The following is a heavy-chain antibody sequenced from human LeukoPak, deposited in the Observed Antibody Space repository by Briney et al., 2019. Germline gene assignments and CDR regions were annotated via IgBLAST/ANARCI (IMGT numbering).Heavy chain of an antibody. Sequence: PSETLSLTCTVSGGSISSYYWSWIRQPPGKGLEWIGYMFHSGSTNYNPSLKSRVTISVYTSKNQFSLKLSSVTAADTAVYYCARVFRRDGYFDFWGQGTLVTVSS. CDR3: ARVFRRDGYFDF. J-gene: IGHJ4*02. V-gene: IGHV4-59*01. CDR1: GGSISSYY. D-gene: IGHD2-15*01. CDR2: MFHSGST.